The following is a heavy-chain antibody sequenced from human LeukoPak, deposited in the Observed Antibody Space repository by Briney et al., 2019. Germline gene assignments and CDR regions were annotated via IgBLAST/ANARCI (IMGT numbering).Heavy chain of an antibody. Sequence: GGSLRLSCAASGFTFSDYYMSRIRQAPGKGLEWVSYISSSGSTIYYADSVKGRFTISRDNAKNSLYLQMNSLRAEDTAVYYCARVPAPGYSSGWNQNYYYYYGMDVWGQGTTVTVSS. CDR2: ISSSGSTI. D-gene: IGHD6-19*01. V-gene: IGHV3-11*01. CDR3: ARVPAPGYSSGWNQNYYYYYGMDV. J-gene: IGHJ6*02. CDR1: GFTFSDYY.